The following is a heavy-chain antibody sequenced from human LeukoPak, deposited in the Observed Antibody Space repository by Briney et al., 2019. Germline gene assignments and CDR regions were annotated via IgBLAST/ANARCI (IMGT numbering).Heavy chain of an antibody. CDR1: GFTFSSYS. D-gene: IGHD6-13*01. CDR2: ISSSSSYI. Sequence: GRSLRLSCAASGFTFSSYSMNWVRQAPGKGLEWVSSISSSSSYIYYADSVKGRFTISRDNAKNSLYLQMNSLRAEDTAVYYCARSAAGTPNWFDPWGQGTLVTVSS. CDR3: ARSAAGTPNWFDP. J-gene: IGHJ5*02. V-gene: IGHV3-21*01.